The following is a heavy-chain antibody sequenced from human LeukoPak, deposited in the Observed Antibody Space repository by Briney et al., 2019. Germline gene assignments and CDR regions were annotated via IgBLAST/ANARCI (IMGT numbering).Heavy chain of an antibody. CDR1: GFTFSSYG. Sequence: GGSLRLSCAASGFTFSSYGMHWVRQAPGKGLEWVAFIRYDGSNKYYADSVKGRFTISRDNSKNTLYLQMNSLRAEDTAVYYCAKDKRVPYYFDYWGQGTLVTVSS. J-gene: IGHJ4*02. V-gene: IGHV3-30*02. CDR2: IRYDGSNK. D-gene: IGHD2-2*01. CDR3: AKDKRVPYYFDY.